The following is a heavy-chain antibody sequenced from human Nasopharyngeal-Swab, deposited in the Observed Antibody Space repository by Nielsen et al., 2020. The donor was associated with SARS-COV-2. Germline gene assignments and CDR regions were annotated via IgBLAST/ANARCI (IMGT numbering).Heavy chain of an antibody. CDR3: AKALTPYVWGSYRYMDY. V-gene: IGHV3-23*01. CDR2: ISASGGST. D-gene: IGHD3-16*02. J-gene: IGHJ4*02. Sequence: WIRPRAGPVLEWVSAISASGGSTYYADSVKGRFTISRDYSKTTLYLQMNSLRAEDTAVYYCAKALTPYVWGSYRYMDYWGQGTLVTVSS.